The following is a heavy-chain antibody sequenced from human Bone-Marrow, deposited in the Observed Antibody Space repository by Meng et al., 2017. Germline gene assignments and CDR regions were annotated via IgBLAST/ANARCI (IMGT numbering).Heavy chain of an antibody. J-gene: IGHJ4*02. Sequence: ASVKVSCKASGGTLSSYTISWVRRAPGQGLEWMGWINPNSGGTNYAQKFQGRVTMTRDTSIGTAYMELSRLRSDDTAVYYCARDSGYSSSWYFGYWGQGTLVTVSS. CDR2: INPNSGGT. D-gene: IGHD6-13*01. CDR1: GGTLSSYT. CDR3: ARDSGYSSSWYFGY. V-gene: IGHV1-2*02.